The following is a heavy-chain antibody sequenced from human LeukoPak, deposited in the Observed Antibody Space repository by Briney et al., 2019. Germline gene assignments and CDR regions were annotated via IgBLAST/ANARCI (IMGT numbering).Heavy chain of an antibody. Sequence: WASVKVSCKASGGTFSSYAISWVRQAPGQGLEWMGGIIPIFGTANYAQKFQGRVTITADESTSTACMELSSLRSEDTAVYYCAKELRGYIYGYDYWGQGTLVTVSS. CDR2: IIPIFGTA. V-gene: IGHV1-69*01. D-gene: IGHD5-18*01. CDR3: AKELRGYIYGYDY. J-gene: IGHJ4*02. CDR1: GGTFSSYA.